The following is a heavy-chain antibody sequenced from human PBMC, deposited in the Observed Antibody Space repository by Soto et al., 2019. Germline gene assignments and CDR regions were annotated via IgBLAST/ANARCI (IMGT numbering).Heavy chain of an antibody. J-gene: IGHJ4*02. CDR1: GYSFTSYW. V-gene: IGHV5-51*01. CDR3: AWSPVEMATIFDY. CDR2: IYPGDSDT. Sequence: GESLKISCKGSGYSFTSYWIGWVRQMPGKGLEWMGIIYPGDSDTRYSPSFQGQVTISADKSISTAYLQWSSLKASDTAMYYCAWSPVEMATIFDYWGQGTLVTVSS. D-gene: IGHD1-26*01.